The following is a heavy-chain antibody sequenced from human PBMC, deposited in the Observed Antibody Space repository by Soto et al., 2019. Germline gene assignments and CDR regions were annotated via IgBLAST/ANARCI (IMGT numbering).Heavy chain of an antibody. V-gene: IGHV4-4*07. CDR2: IYTSGST. CDR3: AAIIDYGDYGWYFDY. CDR1: GGSIISYY. Sequence: PSETLSLTCTVSGGSIISYYWSWIRQPAGKGLEWIGRIYTSGSTNYNPSLKSRVTMSVDTSKNQFSLKLSSVTAADTAVYYCAAIIDYGDYGWYFDYWGQGTLVTVSS. J-gene: IGHJ4*02. D-gene: IGHD4-17*01.